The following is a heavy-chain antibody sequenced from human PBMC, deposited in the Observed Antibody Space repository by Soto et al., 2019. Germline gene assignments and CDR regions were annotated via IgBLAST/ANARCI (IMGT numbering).Heavy chain of an antibody. CDR2: ISAYDGNT. Sequence: ASVKVSGKAAGYTFTSYGISWVRQAPGQGLEWMGWISAYDGNTNYAQKLQGRGTMTTDTYTSTAYMELRSLTSADTAVYYCARDHSYYYDSSGSVGDYWGQGTPGTVS. CDR3: ARDHSYYYDSSGSVGDY. J-gene: IGHJ4*02. D-gene: IGHD3-22*01. CDR1: GYTFTSYG. V-gene: IGHV1-18*01.